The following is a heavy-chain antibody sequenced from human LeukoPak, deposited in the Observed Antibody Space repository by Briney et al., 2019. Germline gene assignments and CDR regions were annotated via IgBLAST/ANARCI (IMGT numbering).Heavy chain of an antibody. J-gene: IGHJ3*02. CDR1: GFTFSSCA. CDR2: ISGSGGST. Sequence: GGSLRLSCAASGFTFSSCAMSWVRQAPGKGLEWVLAISGSGGSTYYADSVKGRFTISRDNSKNTLYLQMNSLRAEDTAVYYCAKVPVFSLTISEVVTDDAFDIWGQGTIVTVSS. CDR3: AKVPVFSLTISEVVTDDAFDI. D-gene: IGHD3-3*01. V-gene: IGHV3-23*01.